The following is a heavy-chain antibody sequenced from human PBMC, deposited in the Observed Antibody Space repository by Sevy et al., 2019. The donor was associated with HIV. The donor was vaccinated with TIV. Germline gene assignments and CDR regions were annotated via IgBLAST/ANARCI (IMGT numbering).Heavy chain of an antibody. CDR1: GFIFSRYG. V-gene: IGHV3-33*01. CDR2: IFNDGKTK. CDR3: ARESGSDWYLDY. Sequence: GGSLRLSCKASGFIFSRYGVHWVRQAPGKGLEWVASIFNDGKTKYYGDPVKGRFTISRDDSKNTLYLQMDSLRAEDTAGYYCARESGSDWYLDYWGHGTLVTVSS. D-gene: IGHD2-21*02. J-gene: IGHJ4*01.